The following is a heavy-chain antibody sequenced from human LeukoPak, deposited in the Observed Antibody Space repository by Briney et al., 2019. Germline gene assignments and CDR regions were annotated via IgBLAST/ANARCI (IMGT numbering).Heavy chain of an antibody. CDR3: AKDRYMRYDSGSYYFDY. J-gene: IGHJ4*02. CDR2: ISDSGGST. V-gene: IGHV3-23*01. CDR1: GFTFNSYT. Sequence: QPGGSLRLSCAASGFTFNSYTMSWVRQAPGKGLEWVSGISDSGGSTYYADSVKGRFTISRDNSKNTLYLQMNSLRAEDTAVYYCAKDRYMRYDSGSYYFDYWGQGTLVTVSS. D-gene: IGHD1-26*01.